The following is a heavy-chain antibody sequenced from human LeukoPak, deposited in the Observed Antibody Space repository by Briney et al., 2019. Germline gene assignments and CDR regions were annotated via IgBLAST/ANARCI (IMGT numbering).Heavy chain of an antibody. V-gene: IGHV4-30-4*01. Sequence: SETLSLTCTVSGGSISSGDYYWSWIRQPPGKGLEWIGYIYYSGSTYYNPSLKSRVTISVDTSKKQISLKLSSVTAADTAVYYCARGLWFGELGGFGYWGQGTLVTVSS. CDR3: ARGLWFGELGGFGY. CDR1: GGSISSGDYY. CDR2: IYYSGST. J-gene: IGHJ4*02. D-gene: IGHD3-10*01.